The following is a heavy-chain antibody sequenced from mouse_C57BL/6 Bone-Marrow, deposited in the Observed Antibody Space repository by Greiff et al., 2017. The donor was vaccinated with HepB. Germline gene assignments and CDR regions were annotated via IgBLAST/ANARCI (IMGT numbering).Heavy chain of an antibody. CDR3: AKNYYDYDGDAMDY. V-gene: IGHV2-4*01. J-gene: IGHJ4*01. Sequence: QVHVKQSGPGLVQPSQSLSITCTVSGFSLTSYGVHWVRQPPGKGLEWLGVIWSGGSTDYNAAFISRLSISKDNSKSQVFFKMNSLQADDTAIYYCAKNYYDYDGDAMDYWGQGTSVTVSS. CDR1: GFSLTSYG. D-gene: IGHD2-4*01. CDR2: IWSGGST.